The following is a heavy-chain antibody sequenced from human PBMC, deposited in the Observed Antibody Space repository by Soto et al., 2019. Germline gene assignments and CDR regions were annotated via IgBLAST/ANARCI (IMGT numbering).Heavy chain of an antibody. CDR2: IYSSGGT. Sequence: PSETLCLTCSVAGGSVTGGGYYWSWIRQPPGKGLEWIGYIYSSGGTSYNPSLKSRVTISVDTSKNQFSLKLTSVTAADTAVYYCARDGDGYNNWGQGTLVTVSS. CDR1: GGSVTGGGYY. V-gene: IGHV4-61*08. D-gene: IGHD5-12*01. CDR3: ARDGDGYNN. J-gene: IGHJ4*02.